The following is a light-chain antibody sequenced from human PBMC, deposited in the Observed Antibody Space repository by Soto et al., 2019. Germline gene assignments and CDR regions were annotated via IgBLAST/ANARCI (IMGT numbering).Light chain of an antibody. CDR3: QQYNDWPMT. CDR2: GAS. CDR1: QSVSSN. Sequence: EIVMPQSPFTLSVSPGERATLSCRASQSVSSNLAWYQQKPGQPPSLLIYGASTRATGIPARFSGTGSGTEFTLTISSLQSGDFALYYCQQYNDWPMTFGQGTRVDIK. V-gene: IGKV3-15*01. J-gene: IGKJ1*01.